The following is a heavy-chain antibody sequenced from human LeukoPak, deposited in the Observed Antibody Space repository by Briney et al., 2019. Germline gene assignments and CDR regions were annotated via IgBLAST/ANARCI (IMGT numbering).Heavy chain of an antibody. CDR2: ISSSGNTI. CDR1: GFTFSSYE. V-gene: IGHV3-48*03. D-gene: IGHD2-2*01. Sequence: GGSLRLSCAASGFTFSSYEMNWVRQAPGKGLEWVSYISSSGNTIYYADSVKGRFTISRDNAKKSLYLQMNSLRAEDTAVYYCARLENSVVVPGALDYWGQGTLVTVSS. CDR3: ARLENSVVVPGALDY. J-gene: IGHJ4*02.